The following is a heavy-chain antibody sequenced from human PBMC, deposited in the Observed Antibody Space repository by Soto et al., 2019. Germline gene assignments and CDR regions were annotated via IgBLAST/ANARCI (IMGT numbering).Heavy chain of an antibody. CDR2: IYYSGTT. CDR1: GGSVSSGRYY. CDR3: ARPLITTDAFDI. D-gene: IGHD3-22*01. V-gene: IGHV4-61*01. J-gene: IGHJ3*02. Sequence: PSETLSLTCTVSGGSVSSGRYYWSWIRQPPGKGLEWIGYIYYSGTTSYNPSLKSRVTISVDTSKNQFSLKLSSVTAADTAVYYCARPLITTDAFDIWGQGTMVTVSS.